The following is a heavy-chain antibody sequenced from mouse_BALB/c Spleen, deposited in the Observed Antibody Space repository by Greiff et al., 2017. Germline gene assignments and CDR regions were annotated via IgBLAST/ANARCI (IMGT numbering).Heavy chain of an antibody. CDR3: AKGAYYDYDGFAY. Sequence: VQLQQSGPELVKPGASVKMSCKASGYTFTSYVMHWVKQKPGQGLEWIGYINPYNDGTKYNEKFKGKATLTSDKSSSTAYMELSSLTSEDSAVYYCAKGAYYDYDGFAYWGQGTLVTVSA. J-gene: IGHJ3*01. CDR1: GYTFTSYV. D-gene: IGHD2-4*01. CDR2: INPYNDGT. V-gene: IGHV1-14*01.